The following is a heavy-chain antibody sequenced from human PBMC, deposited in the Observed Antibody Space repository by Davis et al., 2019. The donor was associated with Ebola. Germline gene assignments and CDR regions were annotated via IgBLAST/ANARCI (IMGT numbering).Heavy chain of an antibody. J-gene: IGHJ4*02. CDR1: GFTFSSYA. CDR2: ISYDGSNK. Sequence: PGGSLRLSCAASGFTFSSYAMHWVRQAPGKGLEWVAVISYDGSNKYYADSVKGRFTISRDNSKNTLYLQMNSLRAEDTAVYYCAKDLEVGATTKTLGVSGVWGQGTLVTVSS. V-gene: IGHV3-30-3*01. CDR3: AKDLEVGATTKTLGVSGV. D-gene: IGHD1-26*01.